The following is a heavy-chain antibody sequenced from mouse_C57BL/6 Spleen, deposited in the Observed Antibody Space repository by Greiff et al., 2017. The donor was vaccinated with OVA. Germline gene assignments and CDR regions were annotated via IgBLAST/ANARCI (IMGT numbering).Heavy chain of an antibody. CDR1: GFTFSDYY. CDR3: ARDRGNYGFDY. Sequence: DVKLVESEGGLVQPGSSMKLSCTASGFTFSDYYMAWVRQVPEKGLEWVANINYDGSSTYYLDSLKSRLILSGDKAKTILYLQMSSLKSEDTATYYCARDRGNYGFDYWGQGTTLTVSS. V-gene: IGHV5-16*01. D-gene: IGHD2-1*01. J-gene: IGHJ2*01. CDR2: INYDGSST.